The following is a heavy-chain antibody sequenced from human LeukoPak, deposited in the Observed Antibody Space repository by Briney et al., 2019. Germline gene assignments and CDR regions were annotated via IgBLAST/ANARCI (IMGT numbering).Heavy chain of an antibody. V-gene: IGHV1-69*05. CDR2: LIPIFSTA. CDR1: EGTFSSYA. CDR3: ARGRGAVLRYFDWAYNWFGP. J-gene: IGHJ5*02. Sequence: GAPVEVSCKASEGTFSSYAISWVRQAPGQGLEWMGGLIPIFSTANYAQKFQGRVTITTDESTSTAYMELSSLRSEDTAVYYCARGRGAVLRYFDWAYNWFGPWGQGTLVTVSS. D-gene: IGHD3-9*01.